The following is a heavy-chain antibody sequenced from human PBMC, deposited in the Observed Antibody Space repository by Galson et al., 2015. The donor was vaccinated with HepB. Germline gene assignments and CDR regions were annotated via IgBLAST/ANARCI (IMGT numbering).Heavy chain of an antibody. CDR3: ARHGGPVEMAAPMRY. V-gene: IGHV5-51*01. CDR2: IYPDNSDT. CDR1: GYSFTNYW. J-gene: IGHJ4*02. Sequence: QSGAEVKKPGESLKISCKASGYSFTNYWIGWVRQMPGKGLEWMGIIYPDNSDTTYSPSFQGQVTISADKSFSTAYLQWSSLKASDTAMYYCARHGGPVEMAAPMRYWGQGTLVTVSS. D-gene: IGHD5-24*01.